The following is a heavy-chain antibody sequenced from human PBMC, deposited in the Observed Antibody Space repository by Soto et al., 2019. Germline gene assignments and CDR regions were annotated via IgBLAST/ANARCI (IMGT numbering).Heavy chain of an antibody. CDR3: ARGYPHYSNIDY. CDR2: INPNSGGT. V-gene: IGHV1-2*02. Sequence: ASVKVSFKASGYIFTTYYMHWVRQAPGQGLEWMGWINPNSGGTNYAQKFQGRVTMTRDTSISTAYMELSRLRSDDTAVYYCARGYPHYSNIDYWGQGTLVTVSS. J-gene: IGHJ4*02. D-gene: IGHD4-4*01. CDR1: GYIFTTYY.